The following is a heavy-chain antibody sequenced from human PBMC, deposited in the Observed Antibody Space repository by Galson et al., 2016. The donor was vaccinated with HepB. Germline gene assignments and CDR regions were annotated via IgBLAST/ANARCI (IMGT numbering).Heavy chain of an antibody. Sequence: ETLSLTCTVSGGSVSSGSYYWRWIRQPPGKGLEWIGYIYYTGSTNHNPSLKSRVTISVDTSKNQISLKLTSVTAADTAVYYCARGSSGWGAFDIWGQGTMVTVSS. D-gene: IGHD6-19*01. J-gene: IGHJ3*02. CDR1: GGSVSSGSYY. CDR2: IYYTGST. V-gene: IGHV4-61*01. CDR3: ARGSSGWGAFDI.